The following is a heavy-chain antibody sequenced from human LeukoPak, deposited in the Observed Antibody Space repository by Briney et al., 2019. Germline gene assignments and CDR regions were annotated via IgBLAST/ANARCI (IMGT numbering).Heavy chain of an antibody. J-gene: IGHJ4*02. Sequence: GGSLRLSCAASGFTFISYGMHWVCQAPGKVLEWVAFLRYDGSNKYYADSVKGRFTISRDNSKNTLYLQMNSLRAEDTAVYYCAKDYSGVTTVTTREDYWGQGTLVTVSS. CDR1: GFTFISYG. V-gene: IGHV3-30*02. D-gene: IGHD4-17*01. CDR2: LRYDGSNK. CDR3: AKDYSGVTTVTTREDY.